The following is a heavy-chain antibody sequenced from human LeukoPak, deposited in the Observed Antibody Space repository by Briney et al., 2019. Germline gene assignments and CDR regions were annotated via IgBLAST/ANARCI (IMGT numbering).Heavy chain of an antibody. Sequence: GGSLRLSCAASGFTFSSYWMSWVRQAPGKGLEWVANIKQDGSEKYYVDSVKGRFTISRDNAKNSLYLQMNSLRAEDTAVYYCARVSGSSWYGAFDIWGQGTMVTVSS. V-gene: IGHV3-7*01. CDR2: IKQDGSEK. J-gene: IGHJ3*02. CDR3: ARVSGSSWYGAFDI. CDR1: GFTFSSYW. D-gene: IGHD6-13*01.